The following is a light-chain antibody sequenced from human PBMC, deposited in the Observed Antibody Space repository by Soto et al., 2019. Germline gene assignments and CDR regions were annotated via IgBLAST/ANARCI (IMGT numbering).Light chain of an antibody. Sequence: QSVPTQSPSASGTPGQRITIYCSGSTSSIGSNAVNWYQQFPGTAPTFLIYNDDQRPSGVPDRFSGSKSGTSASLAISGLHSEDEADYYCATWDDSLNAFVFGTGTKVTVL. V-gene: IGLV1-44*01. CDR1: TSSIGSNA. J-gene: IGLJ1*01. CDR2: NDD. CDR3: ATWDDSLNAFV.